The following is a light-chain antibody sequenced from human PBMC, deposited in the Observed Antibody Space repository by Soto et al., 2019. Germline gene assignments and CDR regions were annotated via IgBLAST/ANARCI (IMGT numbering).Light chain of an antibody. CDR2: SVS. V-gene: IGLV2-11*01. CDR3: CAYVSSNTLL. CDR1: TSDVGGHDY. J-gene: IGLJ3*02. Sequence: QSALTQPRSVSGSPGQSVTISCTGTTSDVGGHDYVSWYQQHPGKAPKLMISSVSKRPSGVPDRFSGSKSGNTASLIISGLQGDDEGDYYCCAYVSSNTLLFGGGTKVTVL.